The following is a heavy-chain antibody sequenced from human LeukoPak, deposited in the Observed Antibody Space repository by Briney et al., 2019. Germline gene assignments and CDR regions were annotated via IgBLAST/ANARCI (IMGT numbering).Heavy chain of an antibody. CDR1: GFTFSSYS. J-gene: IGHJ4*02. V-gene: IGHV3-48*04. CDR2: ISSSSSTI. CDR3: ARHYYGSGSQIDY. Sequence: PGGSLRLSCAASGFTFSSYSMNWVRQAPGKGLEWVSYISSSSSTIYYADSVKGRFTISRDNAKNSLYLQMNSLRAEDTAVYYCARHYYGSGSQIDYWGQGTLVTVSS. D-gene: IGHD3-10*01.